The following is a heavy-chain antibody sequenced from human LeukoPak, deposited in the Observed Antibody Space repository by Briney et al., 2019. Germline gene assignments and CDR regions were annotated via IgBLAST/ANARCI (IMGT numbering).Heavy chain of an antibody. Sequence: GGSLRLSCAASGFTFSSYGMHWVRQAPGKGLEWVAVIWYDGSNKYYADSVKGRFTISRDNAKNSLYLQMNSLRDEDTAVYYCARDSWGFRIAAANGGGYWGQGTLVTVSS. J-gene: IGHJ4*02. V-gene: IGHV3-33*01. D-gene: IGHD6-13*01. CDR2: IWYDGSNK. CDR3: ARDSWGFRIAAANGGGY. CDR1: GFTFSSYG.